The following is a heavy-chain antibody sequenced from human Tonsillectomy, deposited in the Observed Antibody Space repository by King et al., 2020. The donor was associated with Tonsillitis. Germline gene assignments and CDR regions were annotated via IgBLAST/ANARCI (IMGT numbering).Heavy chain of an antibody. D-gene: IGHD2/OR15-2a*01. CDR2: IYHSGTT. J-gene: IGHJ6*03. CDR1: GAFIGSSNW. V-gene: IGHV4-4*02. CDR3: ARGVSDYYMDV. Sequence: VQLQESGPGLVKPSGTLSLTCVVSGAFIGSSNWWTWVRQSPGKGLEWIGEIYHSGTTNCNPSLKSRVFISSDKSKNQFSLRLNSVTAADTAVYFCARGVSDYYMDVWGRGTTVTVSS.